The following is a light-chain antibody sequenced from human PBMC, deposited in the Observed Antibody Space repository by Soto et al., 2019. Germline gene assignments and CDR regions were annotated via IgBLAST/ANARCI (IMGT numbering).Light chain of an antibody. J-gene: IGLJ1*01. Sequence: QSVLTQPPSASGSPGQSVTISCSGTSSDIGGYNYVSWYQQHPGKAPKLMIYDVFKRPSGVPDRFSGSKSGNTASLTVSGLQAEDEADYYFTSYAGSDNVCVFGTGTKLTVL. CDR1: SSDIGGYNY. CDR2: DVF. V-gene: IGLV2-8*01. CDR3: TSYAGSDNVCV.